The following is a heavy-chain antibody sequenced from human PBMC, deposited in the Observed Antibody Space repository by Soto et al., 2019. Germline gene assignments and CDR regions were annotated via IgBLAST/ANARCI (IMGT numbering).Heavy chain of an antibody. Sequence: ASVKVSCTTSGFTFTSSAVQWVRQARGQGLAWIGWIVVGSGNTNYAQKFQESVTITRNTSISTAYMELSSLSTEDTAVYYCARGLPVMWLRRSRGADYWLEVWGQGTTVTVSS. CDR3: ARGLPVMWLRRSRGADYWLEV. V-gene: IGHV1-58*01. CDR1: GFTFTSSA. CDR2: IVVGSGNT. J-gene: IGHJ6*02. D-gene: IGHD5-12*01.